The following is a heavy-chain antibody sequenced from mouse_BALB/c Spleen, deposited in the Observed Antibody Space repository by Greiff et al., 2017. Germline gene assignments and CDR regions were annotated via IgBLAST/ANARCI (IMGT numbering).Heavy chain of an antibody. V-gene: IGHV2-9*02. J-gene: IGHJ1*01. D-gene: IGHD1-1*01. CDR3: ASIYYYGSRGFDV. CDR1: GFSLTSYG. CDR2: IWAGGST. Sequence: VQLQESGPGLVAPSQSLSITCTVSGFSLTSYGVHWVRQPPGKGLEWLGVIWAGGSTNYNSALMSRLSISKDNSKSQVFLKMNSLQTDDTAMYYCASIYYYGSRGFDVWGAGTTVTVSS.